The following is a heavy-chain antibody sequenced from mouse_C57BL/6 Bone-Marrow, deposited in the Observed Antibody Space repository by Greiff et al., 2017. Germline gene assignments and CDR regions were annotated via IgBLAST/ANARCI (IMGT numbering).Heavy chain of an antibody. CDR2: INPNYGTT. CDR1: GYSFTDYC. D-gene: IGHD2-4*01. V-gene: IGHV1-39*01. J-gene: IGHJ4*01. CDR3: ARGYDYDYAVDY. Sequence: EVKVVESGPELVMPGASVKISCKASGYSFTDYCMNWVKQSPGQSLEWIGVINPNYGTTSYNQKFKGKATLTVDQSSSTAYMQLNSLTSEDSAVYYCARGYDYDYAVDYWGRGTSVTVSS.